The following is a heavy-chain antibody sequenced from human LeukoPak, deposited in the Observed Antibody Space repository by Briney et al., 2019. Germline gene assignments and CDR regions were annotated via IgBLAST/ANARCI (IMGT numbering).Heavy chain of an antibody. CDR1: GFTFSSYS. J-gene: IGHJ6*03. D-gene: IGHD3-10*01. CDR3: ARDARTPRGSGSWPRGYYYYYYMDV. V-gene: IGHV3-21*01. Sequence: AGGSLRLSCAASGFTFSSYSMNWVRQAPGKGLEWVSSISSSSSYIYYADSVKGRFTISRDNAKNSLYLQMNSLRAEDTAVYYCARDARTPRGSGSWPRGYYYYYYMDVWGKGTTVTISS. CDR2: ISSSSSYI.